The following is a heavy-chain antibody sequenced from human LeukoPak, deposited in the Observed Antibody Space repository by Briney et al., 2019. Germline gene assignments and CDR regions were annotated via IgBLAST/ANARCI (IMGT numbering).Heavy chain of an antibody. V-gene: IGHV1-18*01. CDR3: ARDRRTVAGRELANWFDP. J-gene: IGHJ5*02. CDR2: ISAYNGNT. CDR1: GYTFTSYG. D-gene: IGHD6-19*01. Sequence: ASVKVSCKASGYTFTSYGISWVRQAPGQGLEWMGWISAYNGNTNYAQKLRGRVTMTTDTSTSTAYMELRSLRSDDTAVYYCARDRRTVAGRELANWFDPWGQGTLVTVSS.